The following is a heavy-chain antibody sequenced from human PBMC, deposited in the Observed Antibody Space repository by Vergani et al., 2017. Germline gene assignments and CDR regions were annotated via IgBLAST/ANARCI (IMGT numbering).Heavy chain of an antibody. J-gene: IGHJ3*02. V-gene: IGHV3-23*01. CDR1: GFTFSSYA. CDR3: AKRMGYCSGGSCYSPVGAFDI. D-gene: IGHD2-15*01. Sequence: EVQLLESGGGLVQPGGSLRLSCAASGFTFSSYAMSWVRQAPGKGLEWVSAICGSGGSTYYADSVKGRLTISRDNSKNTLYLQMNSLRAEDTAVYYCAKRMGYCSGGSCYSPVGAFDIWGQGTMVTVSS. CDR2: ICGSGGST.